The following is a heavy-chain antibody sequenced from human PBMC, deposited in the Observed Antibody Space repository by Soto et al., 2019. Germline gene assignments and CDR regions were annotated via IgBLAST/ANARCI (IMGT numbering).Heavy chain of an antibody. V-gene: IGHV3-20*01. Sequence: GLEWVSGINWNGGSTGYADSVKGRFTISRDNAKNSLYLQMNSLRAEDTALYHCARDRLVVVVAADYYYMDVWGKGTTVTVS. J-gene: IGHJ6*03. CDR2: INWNGGST. CDR3: ARDRLVVVVAADYYYMDV. D-gene: IGHD2-15*01.